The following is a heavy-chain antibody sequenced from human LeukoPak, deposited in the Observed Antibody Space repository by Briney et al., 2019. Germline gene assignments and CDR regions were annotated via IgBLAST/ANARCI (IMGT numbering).Heavy chain of an antibody. J-gene: IGHJ5*02. CDR3: AKDWARISEGSNWFDP. V-gene: IGHV3-30*18. Sequence: PGGSLRLSCAASGFTFSSYGMHWVRQAPGKGLEWVAVISYDGSNKYYADSVKGRFTISRDNSKNTLYLQMNSLRAEDTAVYYCAKDWARISEGSNWFDPWGQGTLVTVSS. CDR2: ISYDGSNK. CDR1: GFTFSSYG. D-gene: IGHD2-15*01.